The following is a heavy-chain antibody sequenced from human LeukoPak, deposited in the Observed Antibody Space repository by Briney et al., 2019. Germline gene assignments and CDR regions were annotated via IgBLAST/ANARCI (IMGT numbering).Heavy chain of an antibody. CDR1: GGSISSYY. V-gene: IGHV4-59*01. D-gene: IGHD6-13*01. Sequence: SETLSLTCTVSGGSISSYYWSWIRQPPGKGLEWIGYIYYSGSTNYNPSLKSRVTTSVDTSKNQFSLKLSSVTAADTAVYYCARGVYSSSWTPPGYWGQGTLVTVSS. CDR3: ARGVYSSSWTPPGY. J-gene: IGHJ4*02. CDR2: IYYSGST.